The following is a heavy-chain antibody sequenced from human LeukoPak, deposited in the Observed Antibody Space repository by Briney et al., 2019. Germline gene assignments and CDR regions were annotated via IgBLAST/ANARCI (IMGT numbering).Heavy chain of an antibody. CDR3: ASVPYDSSGYVPFDY. D-gene: IGHD3-22*01. V-gene: IGHV4-59*01. J-gene: IGHJ4*02. CDR1: GGSISTYY. Sequence: SETLSLSCTVSGGSISTYYWSWIRQPPGKGLEWIGYIYYSGSTNYNPSLKSRVSISVDRSKNQFSLRLSSVTAADTAVYFCASVPYDSSGYVPFDYWGQGTLVTVSS. CDR2: IYYSGST.